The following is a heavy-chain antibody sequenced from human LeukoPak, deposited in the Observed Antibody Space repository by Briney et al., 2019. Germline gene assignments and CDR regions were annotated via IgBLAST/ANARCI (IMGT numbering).Heavy chain of an antibody. Sequence: PGGSLRLSCAASGFTFSSYSMNWVRQAPGKGLEWVSSISSSSTYIYYADSVKGRFTISRDNAKNSLYLQMNSLRAEDTAVFYCAREKPNWLGEDYDMDVWGQGTTVTVSS. CDR1: GFTFSSYS. D-gene: IGHD3-10*01. V-gene: IGHV3-21*01. CDR2: ISSSSTYI. CDR3: AREKPNWLGEDYDMDV. J-gene: IGHJ6*02.